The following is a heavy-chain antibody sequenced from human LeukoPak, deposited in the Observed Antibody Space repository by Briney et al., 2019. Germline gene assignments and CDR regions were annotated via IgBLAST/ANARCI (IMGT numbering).Heavy chain of an antibody. CDR3: ARVDGSGSYYKYRGRQLDY. V-gene: IGHV4-34*01. CDR2: TNHSGSS. J-gene: IGHJ4*02. D-gene: IGHD3-10*01. CDR1: GGSFSGHY. Sequence: SETLSLTCAVYGGSFSGHYWSWIRQPPGKGLEWIGETNHSGSSKYNSSLKRRITISVDTARNQCSLKLSSVTAADTAVYYCARVDGSGSYYKYRGRQLDYWGQGTLVTVSS.